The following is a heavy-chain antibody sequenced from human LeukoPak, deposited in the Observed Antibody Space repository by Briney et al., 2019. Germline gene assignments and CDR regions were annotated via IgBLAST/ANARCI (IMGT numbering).Heavy chain of an antibody. J-gene: IGHJ4*02. V-gene: IGHV3-30*03. D-gene: IGHD4-17*01. Sequence: GGSLRLSCAASGFTFSSYGIHWVRQAPGKGLEWVAVMSYDGNNEYYADSVKGRFTISRDNAKNSLYLQMNSLRAEDTAVYYCTTEDYGDYVGYFDYWGQGTLVTVSS. CDR3: TTEDYGDYVGYFDY. CDR1: GFTFSSYG. CDR2: MSYDGNNE.